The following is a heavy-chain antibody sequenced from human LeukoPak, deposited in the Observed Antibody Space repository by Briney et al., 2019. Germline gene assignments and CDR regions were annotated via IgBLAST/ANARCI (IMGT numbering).Heavy chain of an antibody. CDR1: GFTFSSYA. V-gene: IGHV3-30-3*01. Sequence: PGGSLRLSCAASGFTFSSYAMHWVRQAPGKGLEWVAVISYDGSNKYYADSVEGRFTISRDNSKNTLYLQMNCLRAEDTAVYYCARDVEMATGYNWFDPWGQGTLVTVSS. CDR2: ISYDGSNK. J-gene: IGHJ5*02. CDR3: ARDVEMATGYNWFDP. D-gene: IGHD5-24*01.